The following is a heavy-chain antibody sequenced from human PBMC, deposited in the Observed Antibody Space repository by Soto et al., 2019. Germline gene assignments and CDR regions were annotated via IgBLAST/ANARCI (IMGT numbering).Heavy chain of an antibody. CDR2: INSDGSST. CDR1: GFTFSSYW. D-gene: IGHD6-13*01. J-gene: IGHJ4*02. V-gene: IGHV3-74*01. CDR3: ESEYSSSGYPHFDN. Sequence: GGSLRLSCAASGFTFSSYWMHWFRQAPGKGLVWVSRINSDGSSTSYADSVKGRFTISRDNAKNTLYLQMNSLRAEDTAVYYCESEYSSSGYPHFDNWGQEPLVTVPS.